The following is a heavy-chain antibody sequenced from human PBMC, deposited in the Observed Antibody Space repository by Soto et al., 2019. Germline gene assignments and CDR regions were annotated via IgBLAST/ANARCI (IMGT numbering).Heavy chain of an antibody. CDR1: GGSISSYY. J-gene: IGHJ6*04. D-gene: IGHD1-1*01. Sequence: SETLSLTCTVSGGSISSYYWSWIRQPPGKGLEWIGYIYYSGSTNYNPSLKSRVTISVDTSKNQFSLKLSSVTAADTAVYYCARHAGAGMDVRAKGTTDTGSS. CDR3: ARHAGAGMDV. V-gene: IGHV4-59*08. CDR2: IYYSGST.